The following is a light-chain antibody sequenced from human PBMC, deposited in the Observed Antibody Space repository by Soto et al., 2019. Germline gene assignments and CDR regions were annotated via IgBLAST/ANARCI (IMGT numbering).Light chain of an antibody. J-gene: IGLJ1*01. V-gene: IGLV2-14*01. CDR2: AVS. CDR3: CSYRTISSYV. CDR1: SSVLGCYAS. Sequence: QSALNKGASVSGSPGQSITICCTGTSSVLGCYASVSWSQPPPGTPPKLLLSAVSRRPSALSTRFSGSKSVNTASLTISGLHAEYEADYSCCSYRTISSYVFGPGTKATVL.